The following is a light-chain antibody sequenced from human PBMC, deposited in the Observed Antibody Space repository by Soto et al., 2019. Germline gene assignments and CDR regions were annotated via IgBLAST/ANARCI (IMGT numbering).Light chain of an antibody. V-gene: IGLV1-40*01. CDR3: QSLDSGLTAWV. CDR2: GSS. Sequence: QSALTQPPSVSGAPGQRVTISCTGSTSNIGAGYDVHWYQQVPGTAPKLLIYGSSNRPSGVPDRFSGSKSGTSASLAITGLQAEDEADYYCQSLDSGLTAWVFGGGTKVTVL. J-gene: IGLJ3*02. CDR1: TSNIGAGYD.